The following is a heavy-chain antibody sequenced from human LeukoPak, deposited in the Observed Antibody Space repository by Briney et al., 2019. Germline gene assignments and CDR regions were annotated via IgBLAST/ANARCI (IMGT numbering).Heavy chain of an antibody. J-gene: IGHJ4*02. V-gene: IGHV3-23*01. CDR2: ISGAGGQT. CDR3: AKYKQYTSNPSDY. CDR1: GFNFSNYA. Sequence: GGSLRLSCAASGFNFSNYAMSWVRQAPGKGLEWVAGISGAGGQTYYADSVRDRLTISRDNARNTLYLQMHSLRAEDTAVYYCAKYKQYTSNPSDYWGQGTLVTVSS. D-gene: IGHD6-13*01.